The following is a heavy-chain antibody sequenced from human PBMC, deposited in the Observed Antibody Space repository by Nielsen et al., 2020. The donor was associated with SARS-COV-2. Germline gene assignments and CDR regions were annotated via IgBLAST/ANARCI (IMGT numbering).Heavy chain of an antibody. CDR2: IYYSGST. D-gene: IGHD1-26*01. V-gene: IGHV4-31*03. CDR1: GGSISSGGYY. CDR3: AREEQADAFDI. Sequence: SETLSLTCTVSGGSISSGGYYWSWIRQHPGKGLEWIGYIYYSGSTYYNPSLKSRVTISVDTSKNQFSLKLSSVTAADTAVYYCAREEQADAFDIWGQGTMVTVSP. J-gene: IGHJ3*02.